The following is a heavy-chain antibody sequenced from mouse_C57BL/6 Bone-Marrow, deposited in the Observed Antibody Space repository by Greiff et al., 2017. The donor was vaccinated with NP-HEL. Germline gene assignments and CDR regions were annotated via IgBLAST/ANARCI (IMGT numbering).Heavy chain of an antibody. J-gene: IGHJ4*01. CDR2: IDPDNGDT. CDR3: TTDYSNPYYYAMDY. V-gene: IGHV14-4*01. D-gene: IGHD2-5*01. CDR1: GFNFKDDY. Sequence: EVKLMEPGAELVRPGASVKLSCTASGFNFKDDYMHWVKQRPEQGLEWIGWIDPDNGDTEYASKFQGKATITVDTSSNTAYLQLSSLTSEDTAVYYCTTDYSNPYYYAMDYWGQETSVTVSS.